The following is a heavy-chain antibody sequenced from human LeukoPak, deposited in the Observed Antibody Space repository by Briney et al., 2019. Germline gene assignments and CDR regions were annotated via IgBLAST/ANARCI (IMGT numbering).Heavy chain of an antibody. CDR2: ISYDGSNK. CDR1: GFTFSSYA. Sequence: GGSLRLSCAASGFTFSSYAMHWVRQAPGKGLEWVAVISYDGSNKYYADSVKGRFTISRDNSKNTLYLQMNSLRPEDTAVYYCARDPQAYCSSISCYLNFFDYWGQGTLVTVSS. CDR3: ARDPQAYCSSISCYLNFFDY. D-gene: IGHD2-2*01. J-gene: IGHJ4*02. V-gene: IGHV3-30-3*01.